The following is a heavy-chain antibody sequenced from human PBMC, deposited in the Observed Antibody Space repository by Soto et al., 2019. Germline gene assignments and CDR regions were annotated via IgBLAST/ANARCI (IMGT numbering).Heavy chain of an antibody. J-gene: IGHJ6*02. Sequence: SETLSLTCTVSGASVNTGGYFWTWIRQQPGKGLEWIGYMYYSGHDSYNPSLESRVTISADTASNQFSLRLTSVTAADTAVYDCARGHYQYYGMDVWGQGTTVTVSS. CDR3: ARGHYQYYGMDV. V-gene: IGHV4-31*03. CDR1: GASVNTGGYF. CDR2: MYYSGHD.